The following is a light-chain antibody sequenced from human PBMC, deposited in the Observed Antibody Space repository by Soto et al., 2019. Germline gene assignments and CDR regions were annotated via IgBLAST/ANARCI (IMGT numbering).Light chain of an antibody. V-gene: IGLV2-14*01. CDR1: SSDVGNYNY. CDR2: EVS. J-gene: IGLJ1*01. Sequence: QSVLTQPPSASGSPGQSVTISCTGTSSDVGNYNYVSWYQQQPGQAPKLMIFEVSNRPSGVSNRFSGSKSGNTASLTISGLQAEDEADYYCSSYTTISTRYVFGTGTKVTVL. CDR3: SSYTTISTRYV.